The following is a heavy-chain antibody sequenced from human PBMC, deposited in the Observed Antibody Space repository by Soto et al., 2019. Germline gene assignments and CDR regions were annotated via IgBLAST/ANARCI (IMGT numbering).Heavy chain of an antibody. Sequence: QVQLVESGGGVVQPGGSLRLSCAASGFTFSKYVMHWVRQAPGKGLEWVAVISYDGSNKYYADSVKGRFTISRDNSKNTLYLQMNSLTTEDTAVYYCARDWVWFGAHPIDYWGQGTLVTVSS. CDR2: ISYDGSNK. D-gene: IGHD3-10*01. CDR1: GFTFSKYV. J-gene: IGHJ4*02. V-gene: IGHV3-30*03. CDR3: ARDWVWFGAHPIDY.